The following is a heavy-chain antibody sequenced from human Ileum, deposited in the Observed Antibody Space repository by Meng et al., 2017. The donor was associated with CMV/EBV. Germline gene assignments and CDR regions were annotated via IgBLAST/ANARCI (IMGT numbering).Heavy chain of an antibody. CDR1: GDSVSSTTVT. V-gene: IGHV6-1*01. D-gene: IGHD6-13*01. CDR2: TYYRSKWFN. Sequence: VQLQQSGQGLVNTSQTLLLTCASAGDSVSSTTVTWNWIRQSPSRGLEWLGRTYYRSKWFNDYALSVRGRITINPDISKNQLSLQLNSVTPEDTAVYYCVRLTGNSWLDYWGRGTLVTVSS. CDR3: VRLTGNSWLDY. J-gene: IGHJ4*02.